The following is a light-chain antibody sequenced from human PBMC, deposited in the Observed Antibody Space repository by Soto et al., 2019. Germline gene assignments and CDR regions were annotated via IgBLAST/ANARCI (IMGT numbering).Light chain of an antibody. CDR1: NTNIGSST. V-gene: IGLV1-44*01. J-gene: IGLJ1*01. CDR3: PAWYDSLNGSV. CDR2: SNN. Sequence: QSVLTQPPSASGTPGQRVTISCSGRNTNIGSSTVNWYQQLPGTAPKLLIYSNNQRPSGVPDRFSGSKSGTSASLTIIGFQSEVVADYYCPAWYDSLNGSVIGTWRKVTVL.